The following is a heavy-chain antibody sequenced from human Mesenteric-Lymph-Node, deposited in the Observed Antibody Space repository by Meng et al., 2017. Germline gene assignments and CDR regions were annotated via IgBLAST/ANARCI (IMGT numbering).Heavy chain of an antibody. CDR2: IGSDGNDK. J-gene: IGHJ5*02. Sequence: QVELVQSGAEVKKPGASVKVSCKASGYTFTSYYMHWVRQAPGKGLEWVAIIGSDGNDKHYADSVKGRFTVSRDNSKNTLYLQMNSLRGEDTAVYYCATKDDPWGQGTLVTVSS. CDR1: GYTFTSYY. CDR3: ATKDDP. V-gene: IGHV3-30*02.